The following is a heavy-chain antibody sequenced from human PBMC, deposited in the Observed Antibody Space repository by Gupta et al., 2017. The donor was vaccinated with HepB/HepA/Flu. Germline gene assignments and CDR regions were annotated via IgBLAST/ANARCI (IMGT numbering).Heavy chain of an antibody. V-gene: IGHV4-31*03. D-gene: IGHD2-15*01. J-gene: IGHJ6*03. CDR3: ARGRLAALCYYYYMDG. CDR1: GDSIKRAGHY. CDR2: IYHNGNA. Sequence: QVQLQESGPGLVKPSQTLSLTCTVSGDSIKRAGHYWSWVRQHPGKGLEWIGYIYHNGNAYNNPSLKSRVTISLDTSKNQFSRKLTYVTAADTAVDYCARGRLAALCYYYYMDGWGNGTTVTVSS.